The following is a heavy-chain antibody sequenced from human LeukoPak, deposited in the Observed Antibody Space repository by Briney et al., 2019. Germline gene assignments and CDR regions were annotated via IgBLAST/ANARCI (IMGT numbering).Heavy chain of an antibody. CDR1: GLTFSSYW. V-gene: IGHV3-30*18. CDR3: AKDSRYYYGVEYYYYGMDV. D-gene: IGHD3-10*01. Sequence: GGSLRLSCAASGLTFSSYWMSWVRQAPGKGLEWVAVISYDGSNKYYADSVKGRFTISRDNSKNTLYLQMNSLRAEDTAVYYCAKDSRYYYGVEYYYYGMDVWGQGTTVTVSS. CDR2: ISYDGSNK. J-gene: IGHJ6*02.